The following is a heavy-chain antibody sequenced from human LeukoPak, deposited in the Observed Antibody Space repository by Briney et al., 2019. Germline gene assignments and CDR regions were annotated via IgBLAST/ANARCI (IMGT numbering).Heavy chain of an antibody. CDR1: GFTFSSYG. D-gene: IGHD4-23*01. CDR3: AKDRGNQQLAFDY. Sequence: GGSLRLSCAASGFTFSSYGMHWVRQAPGKGLEWVAFIRYDGSNKYYADSVKGRFTISRDNSKNTLYLQMNSLRAEDTAVYYCAKDRGNQQLAFDYWGQGTLVTVSS. J-gene: IGHJ4*02. V-gene: IGHV3-30*02. CDR2: IRYDGSNK.